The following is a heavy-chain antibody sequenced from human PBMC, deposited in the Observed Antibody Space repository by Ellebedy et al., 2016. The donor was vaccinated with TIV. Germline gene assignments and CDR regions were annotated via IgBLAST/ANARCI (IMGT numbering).Heavy chain of an antibody. Sequence: PSETLSLTCAASGFTFSSHAMHWVRQAPGRGLEWVAVISYDGSNTYYADSVTGRFTISRDNSKNTLYLQMNSLRAEDTAVYYCATGTILYYGMDVWGQGTTVTVSS. CDR1: GFTFSSHA. CDR2: ISYDGSNT. D-gene: IGHD1-7*01. V-gene: IGHV3-30-3*01. J-gene: IGHJ6*02. CDR3: ATGTILYYGMDV.